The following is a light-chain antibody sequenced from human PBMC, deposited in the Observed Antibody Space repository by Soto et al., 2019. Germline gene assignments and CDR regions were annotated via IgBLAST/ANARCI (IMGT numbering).Light chain of an antibody. CDR2: NNN. CDR3: AAWDDSLNGWV. V-gene: IGLV1-44*01. J-gene: IGLJ3*02. CDR1: SSNIGSNY. Sequence: QSVLTQPPSASGTPGQRVTISCSGSSSNIGSNYVYWYQQLPGTAPKLLIHNNNQRPSGVPDRFSGSKSGTSASLAISGLQSEDEADYYCAAWDDSLNGWVFGGGTKLTVL.